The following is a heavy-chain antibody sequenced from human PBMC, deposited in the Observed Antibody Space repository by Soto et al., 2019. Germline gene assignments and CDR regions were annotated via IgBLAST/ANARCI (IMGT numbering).Heavy chain of an antibody. CDR1: GGSISSHY. Sequence: TSETLSLTCTVSGGSISSHYWSWVRQAPGKGLEWIGHIYYRGSTTYNPSLRSRSTISVDTSNNQFSLKLSSVTTADTAVYYCARDGREASGMDVWGQGTKVTVSS. V-gene: IGHV4-59*11. J-gene: IGHJ6*02. D-gene: IGHD1-26*01. CDR3: ARDGREASGMDV. CDR2: IYYRGST.